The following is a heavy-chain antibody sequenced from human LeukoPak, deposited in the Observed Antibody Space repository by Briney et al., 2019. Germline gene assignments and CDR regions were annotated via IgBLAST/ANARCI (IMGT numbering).Heavy chain of an antibody. D-gene: IGHD6-19*01. Sequence: SETLSLTCTVSGGSISSYYWSWIRQPPGKGLEWIGYIYYSGSTNYNPSLKSRVTISVDTSKNQFSLKLSSVTAADTAVYYCYTSSGWYLDAFDIWGQGTMVTVSS. CDR3: YTSSGWYLDAFDI. CDR2: IYYSGST. J-gene: IGHJ3*02. V-gene: IGHV4-59*12. CDR1: GGSISSYY.